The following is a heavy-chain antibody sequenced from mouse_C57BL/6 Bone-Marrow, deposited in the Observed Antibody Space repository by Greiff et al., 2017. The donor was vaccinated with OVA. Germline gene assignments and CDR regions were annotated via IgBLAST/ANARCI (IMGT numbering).Heavy chain of an antibody. CDR2: IHPSDSDT. Sequence: VKLQQPGAELVKPGASVKVSCKASGYTFTSYWMHWVKQRPGQGLEWIGRIHPSDSDTNYNQKFKGKATLTVDKSSSTAYMQLSSLTSEDSAVYYGAIGGSKFLYYAMDYWGQGTSVTVSS. D-gene: IGHD2-5*01. J-gene: IGHJ4*01. CDR3: AIGGSKFLYYAMDY. CDR1: GYTFTSYW. V-gene: IGHV1-74*01.